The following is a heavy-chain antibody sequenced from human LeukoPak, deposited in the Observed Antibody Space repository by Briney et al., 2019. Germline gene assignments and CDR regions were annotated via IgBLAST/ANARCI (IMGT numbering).Heavy chain of an antibody. J-gene: IGHJ4*02. CDR3: ARGTHYYDSSGYLYYFDY. D-gene: IGHD3-22*01. CDR2: IYTSGST. Sequence: SETLSLTCTVSGGSISSYYWSRIRQPAGKGLEWIGRIYTSGSTNYNPSLKSRVTMSVDTSKNQFSLKLSSVTAADTAVYYCARGTHYYDSSGYLYYFDYWGQGTLVTVSS. CDR1: GGSISSYY. V-gene: IGHV4-4*07.